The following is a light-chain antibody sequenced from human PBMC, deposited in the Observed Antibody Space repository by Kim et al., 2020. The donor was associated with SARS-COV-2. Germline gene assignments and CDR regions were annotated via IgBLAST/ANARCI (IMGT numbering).Light chain of an antibody. Sequence: DIVMTQSPLSLPVTLGQPASISCRSSQSLVHTDGNIYLSWFHQRPGQSPRRLIYKVSTRDSGVPDRFSGSGSGTDFTLQISRVEAEDVWVYYCMQDTQRLTFGGGTKVDIK. CDR2: KVS. CDR3: MQDTQRLT. V-gene: IGKV2-30*02. J-gene: IGKJ4*01. CDR1: QSLVHTDGNIY.